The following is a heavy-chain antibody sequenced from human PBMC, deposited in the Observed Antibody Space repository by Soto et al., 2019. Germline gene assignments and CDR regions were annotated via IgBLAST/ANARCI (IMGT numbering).Heavy chain of an antibody. Sequence: QLQLQESGSGLVKPSQTLSLTCAVSGGSISSGGYSWSWIRQPPGKGLEWIGYIYHSGSTSYNPSLKSRVTLSVDRPKNQFSLKLSSVTAADTAVYYCASGDGYNLLDYWGQGTLVTVSS. V-gene: IGHV4-30-2*01. D-gene: IGHD5-12*01. J-gene: IGHJ4*02. CDR1: GGSISSGGYS. CDR2: IYHSGST. CDR3: ASGDGYNLLDY.